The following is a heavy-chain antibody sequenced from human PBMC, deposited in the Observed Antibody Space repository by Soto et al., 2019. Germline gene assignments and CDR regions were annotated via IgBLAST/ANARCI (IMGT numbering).Heavy chain of an antibody. J-gene: IGHJ6*02. D-gene: IGHD1-20*01. CDR1: GSTFSSYG. Sequence: GGSLRLSCAASGSTFSSYGMHWVRQAPGKGLEWVAVISYDGSNKYYADSVKGRFTISRDNSKNTLYLQMNSLRAEDTAVYYCAKDHIPVITGTPGDYYYYGMDVWGQGTTVTVSS. V-gene: IGHV3-30*18. CDR3: AKDHIPVITGTPGDYYYYGMDV. CDR2: ISYDGSNK.